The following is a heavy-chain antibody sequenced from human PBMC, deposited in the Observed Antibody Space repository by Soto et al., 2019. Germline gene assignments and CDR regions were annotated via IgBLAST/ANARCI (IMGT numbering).Heavy chain of an antibody. CDR2: IGASGDIT. CDR3: AKDDFTDRGDDYFDY. V-gene: IGHV3-23*01. Sequence: PGGSLRLSCAASGFSFTNFAMSWVRQAPGKGLEWVAGIGASGDITWYADSVKGRLSISRDNSKNTLYLRLNSLRFEDTAVYYCAKDDFTDRGDDYFDYWGPGTRVTVSS. CDR1: GFSFTNFA. D-gene: IGHD2-21*02. J-gene: IGHJ4*02.